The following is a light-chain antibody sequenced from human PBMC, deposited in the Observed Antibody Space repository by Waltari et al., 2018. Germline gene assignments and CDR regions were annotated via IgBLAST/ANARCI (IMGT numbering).Light chain of an antibody. CDR1: STTLGNYY. J-gene: IGLJ2*01. CDR2: DNN. V-gene: IGLV1-51*01. CDR3: ATWDNNLKDVV. Sequence: QSVLTQPPSVSAAPGQKVTISCSVSSTTLGNYYVSWYYQPPGAAPKLLLYDNNARPSGIPDRFSASKSGTSATLGITGLQSGDEADYYCATWDNNLKDVVFGGGTKLTVL.